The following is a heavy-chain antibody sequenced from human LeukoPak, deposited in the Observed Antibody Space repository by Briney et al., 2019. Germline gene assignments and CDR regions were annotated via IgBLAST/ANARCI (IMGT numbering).Heavy chain of an antibody. CDR2: IYYSGTT. CDR1: GVSISSGNYY. V-gene: IGHV4-30-4*01. J-gene: IGHJ4*02. Sequence: PSQTLSLTCTVSGVSISSGNYYWRRLRQPPGKGLEWIGYIYYSGTTFYNPSLKSQITISVDTSKNQFSLKLSSVTAADTAVYYCAIDKTNMVFEKWGQGTLVTASS. D-gene: IGHD3-10*01. CDR3: AIDKTNMVFEK.